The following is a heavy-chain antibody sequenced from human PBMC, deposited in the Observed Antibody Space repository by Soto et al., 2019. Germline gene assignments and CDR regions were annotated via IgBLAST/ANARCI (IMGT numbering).Heavy chain of an antibody. V-gene: IGHV4-34*01. D-gene: IGHD2-21*01. CDR1: GGSFSGYY. CDR3: ARGRLGSVVFDY. Sequence: QVQLQQWGAGLLKPSETLSLTCAVYGGSFSGYYWSWIRQPPGKRLEWIGEMNHSGSTNYNPPLQSRLTISVDTSKNQFSLTLSSVTASDSAVYYCARGRLGSVVFDYWVQGTLVTVSS. CDR2: MNHSGST. J-gene: IGHJ4*02.